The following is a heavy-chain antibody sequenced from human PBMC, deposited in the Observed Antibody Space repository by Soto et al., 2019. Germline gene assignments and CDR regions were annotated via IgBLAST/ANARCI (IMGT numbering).Heavy chain of an antibody. D-gene: IGHD2-15*01. V-gene: IGHV3-53*01. CDR1: GFTVSGKKY. CDR3: ATWLLREHAFDI. Sequence: DVQVVESGGGVIQPGGSLRLSCAASGFTVSGKKYITWVRQAPGQGLEWVSALYIADGTFYADSVRGRFTVSIDSSKNTVYLQMNNLSPDDTAVYFCATWLLREHAFDIWGLGTMVTVSS. J-gene: IGHJ3*02. CDR2: LYIADGT.